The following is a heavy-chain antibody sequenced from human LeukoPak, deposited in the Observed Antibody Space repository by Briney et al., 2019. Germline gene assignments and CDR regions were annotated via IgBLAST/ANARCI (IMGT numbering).Heavy chain of an antibody. CDR1: GYTFTSYD. CDR2: MNPNSGNT. V-gene: IGHV1-8*01. CDR3: ARDQGRLRYFDWFL. Sequence: ASVKVSCKASGYTFTSYDISWVRQATGQGLEWMGWMNPNSGNTGYAQKFQGRVTMTRNTSISTAYMELSSLRSDDTAVYYCARDQGRLRYFDWFLWGQGTLVTVSS. D-gene: IGHD3-9*01. J-gene: IGHJ4*02.